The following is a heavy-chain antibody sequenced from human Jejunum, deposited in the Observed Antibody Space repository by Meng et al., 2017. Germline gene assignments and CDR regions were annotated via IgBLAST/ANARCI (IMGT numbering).Heavy chain of an antibody. V-gene: IGHV3-30*02. CDR3: ARDFGGGRTWQFYY. CDR2: LGTRGDHE. CDR1: GFTFSGYG. Sequence: GESLKISCATSGFTFSGYGMHWVRQAPGKGLEWVAGLGTRGDHEDYVDSVRGRFIISRDNSKNTLYLQMNSLRGEDTAVYYCARDFGGGRTWQFYYWGQGILVTVSS. J-gene: IGHJ4*02. D-gene: IGHD3-10*01.